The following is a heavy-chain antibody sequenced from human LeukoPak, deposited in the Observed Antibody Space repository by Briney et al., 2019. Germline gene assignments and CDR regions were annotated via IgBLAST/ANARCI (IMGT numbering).Heavy chain of an antibody. D-gene: IGHD1/OR15-1a*01. V-gene: IGHV4-30-2*01. CDR1: GGCISSGGYY. Sequence: PSQTLSLTCTVSGGCISSGGYYWSWIRQPPGKGLEWIGYIYHSGSTYYNPSLKSRVTISVDRSKNQFSLKLSSVTAADTAVYYCARLTRGENYWGLGTLVTVSS. CDR3: ARLTRGENY. CDR2: IYHSGST. J-gene: IGHJ4*02.